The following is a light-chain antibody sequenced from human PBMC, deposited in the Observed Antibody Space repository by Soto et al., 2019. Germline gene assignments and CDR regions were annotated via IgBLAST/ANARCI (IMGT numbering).Light chain of an antibody. Sequence: QSALTQPASVSGSPGQSITISCTGTSSDVGGYNYVSWYQQHPGKAPKLMIYDVSNRPSGVSSRFSGSKSGNTASRTISGLQAEDEADYYCNSYKSSSTRVFGGGTKVTVL. CDR2: DVS. CDR1: SSDVGGYNY. CDR3: NSYKSSSTRV. J-gene: IGLJ2*01. V-gene: IGLV2-14*01.